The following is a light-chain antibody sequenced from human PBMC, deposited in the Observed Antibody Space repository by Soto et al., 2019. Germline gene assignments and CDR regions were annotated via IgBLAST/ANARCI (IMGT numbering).Light chain of an antibody. CDR2: GAS. V-gene: IGKV3-20*01. CDR3: QQYGSSRT. CDR1: QSVSSSY. J-gene: IGKJ1*01. Sequence: VFTQSPGTLSLTHRERAPLSCRASQSVSSSYLAWYQQKPGQAPRLLIYGASSRATGIPDRFSGSGSGTDFTLTISRLEPEDFAVYYCQQYGSSRTFGQGTKVDI.